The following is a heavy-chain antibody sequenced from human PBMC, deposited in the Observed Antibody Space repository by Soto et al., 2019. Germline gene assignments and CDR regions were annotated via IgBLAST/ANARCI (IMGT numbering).Heavy chain of an antibody. CDR2: IIPTFGTP. V-gene: IGHV1-69*06. CDR1: GGTFSSHG. D-gene: IGHD1-26*01. Sequence: QVQLVQSGTVVQRRGSSVKVSCQASGGTFSSHGMAWVRQAPGQGLEWMGGIIPTFGTPTYAPKFQGRVTITADKSRNTAYMDLSSLRSEDTGVYYCASERSAQYFDFWGPGTLITVSS. CDR3: ASERSAQYFDF. J-gene: IGHJ4*01.